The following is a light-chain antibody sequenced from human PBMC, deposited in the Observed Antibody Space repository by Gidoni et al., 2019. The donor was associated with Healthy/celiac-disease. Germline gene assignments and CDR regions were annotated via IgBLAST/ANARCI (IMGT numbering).Light chain of an antibody. CDR2: AAS. CDR1: QGISSY. J-gene: IGKJ2*01. Sequence: AIRMTQSPSSFSASTGDRVTITCRASQGISSYLAWYQQKPGKAPKLLIYAASTLQSGVPSRFSGSGSGTDFTHTISCLQSEDFATYYCQQYYSYYTFGQGTKLEIK. CDR3: QQYYSYYT. V-gene: IGKV1-8*01.